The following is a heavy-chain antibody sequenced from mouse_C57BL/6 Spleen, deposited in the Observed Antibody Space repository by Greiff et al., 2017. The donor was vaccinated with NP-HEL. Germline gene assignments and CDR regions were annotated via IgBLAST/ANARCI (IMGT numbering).Heavy chain of an antibody. V-gene: IGHV1-63*01. CDR3: ARRDRDYAMDY. J-gene: IGHJ4*01. Sequence: VQLQQSGAELVRPGTSVKMSCKASGYTFTNYWIGWAKQRPGHGLEWIGDIYPGGGYTNYNEKFKGKATLTADKSSSTAYMQFSSLTSEDSAIYYCARRDRDYAMDYWGQGTSVTVSS. CDR2: IYPGGGYT. CDR1: GYTFTNYW.